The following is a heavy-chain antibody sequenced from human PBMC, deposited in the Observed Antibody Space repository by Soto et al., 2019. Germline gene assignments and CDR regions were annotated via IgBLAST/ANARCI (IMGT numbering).Heavy chain of an antibody. J-gene: IGHJ5*02. Sequence: QVQLVESGGGLVKPGGSLRLSCAASGFTFSDYYMNWIRQAPGKGLEWVAYISSSGSTIYYADSVKGRFTISRDNARNTLSLQMHNLSAEDTAVYYCARDRDCTRTACLSSAFDHWGQGTLITVSS. CDR3: ARDRDCTRTACLSSAFDH. CDR1: GFTFSDYY. V-gene: IGHV3-11*01. D-gene: IGHD2-2*01. CDR2: ISSSGSTI.